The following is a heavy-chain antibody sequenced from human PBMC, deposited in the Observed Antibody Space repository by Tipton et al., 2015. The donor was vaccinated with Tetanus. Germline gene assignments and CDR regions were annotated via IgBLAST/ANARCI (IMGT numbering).Heavy chain of an antibody. D-gene: IGHD1-26*01. CDR3: ARMQSGSYFDL. V-gene: IGHV4-34*01. Sequence: TLSLTCAVYGGSFSAYYWSWIRQSPGKGLEWIGEINHSGSTTYSPSFKSRVTISVDTPKNQFSLKLTSLTVADTAVYYCARMQSGSYFDLWGPGILVTVSS. CDR1: GGSFSAYY. CDR2: INHSGST. J-gene: IGHJ4*02.